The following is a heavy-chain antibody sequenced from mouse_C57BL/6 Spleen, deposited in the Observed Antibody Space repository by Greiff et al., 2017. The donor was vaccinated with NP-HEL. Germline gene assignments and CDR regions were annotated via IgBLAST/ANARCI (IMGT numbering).Heavy chain of an antibody. D-gene: IGHD2-4*01. Sequence: QVQLKQPGAELVRPGSSVKLSCKASGYTFTSYWMHWVKQRPIQGLEWTGNIDPSDSETHYNQKFKDKATLTVDKSSSTAYMQLSSLTSEDSAVYYCARDYDYDEKGYYAMDYWGQGTSVTVSS. CDR2: IDPSDSET. CDR3: ARDYDYDEKGYYAMDY. V-gene: IGHV1-52*01. CDR1: GYTFTSYW. J-gene: IGHJ4*01.